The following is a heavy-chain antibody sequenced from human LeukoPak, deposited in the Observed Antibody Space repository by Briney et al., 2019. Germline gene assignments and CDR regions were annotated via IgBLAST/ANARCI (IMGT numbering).Heavy chain of an antibody. D-gene: IGHD2-15*01. CDR2: IIPIFGTA. CDR1: GGTFSSYA. J-gene: IGHJ6*02. Sequence: ASVKVSCKASGGTFSSYAISWVRQAPGQGLEWMGGIIPIFGTANYAQKFQGRVTITTDESTSTAYMELSSLRSEDTAVYYCARGRSDCSGGSCYSVDYGMDVWGQGTTVTVSS. CDR3: ARGRSDCSGGSCYSVDYGMDV. V-gene: IGHV1-69*05.